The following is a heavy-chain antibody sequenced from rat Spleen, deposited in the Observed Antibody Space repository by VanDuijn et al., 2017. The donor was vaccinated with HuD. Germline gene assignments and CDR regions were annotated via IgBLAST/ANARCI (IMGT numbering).Heavy chain of an antibody. V-gene: IGHV5-25*01. Sequence: EVQLVESGGGLVQPGRSMKLSCAASGFTFSNYYMAWVRPAPTKGLEWVASIDTGGGNTYYRDSVKGRFTFSRDNAKSTLYLQMDSLRSEDTATYYCARQYNNYGYFDYWGQGVMVTVSS. CDR1: GFTFSNYY. CDR3: ARQYNNYGYFDY. D-gene: IGHD1-10*01. CDR2: IDTGGGNT. J-gene: IGHJ2*01.